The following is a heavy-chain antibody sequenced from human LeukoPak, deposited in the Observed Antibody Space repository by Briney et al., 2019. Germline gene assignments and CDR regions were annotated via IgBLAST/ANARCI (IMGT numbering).Heavy chain of an antibody. Sequence: HGESLKISCKGLGYSFSTYWNAWVRQRPGKGLEWMGIIYPGGSETRYDPSFQGQVTISADTSTSTAHLQWSSLRASDTAMYYCARASRDGYNQNFDHWGQGTQVTVSS. J-gene: IGHJ4*02. D-gene: IGHD5-24*01. CDR2: IYPGGSET. CDR1: GYSFSTYW. CDR3: ARASRDGYNQNFDH. V-gene: IGHV5-51*01.